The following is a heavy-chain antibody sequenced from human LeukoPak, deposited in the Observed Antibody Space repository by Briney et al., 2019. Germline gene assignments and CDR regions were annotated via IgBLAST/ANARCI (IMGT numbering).Heavy chain of an antibody. D-gene: IGHD5/OR15-5a*01. J-gene: IGHJ6*03. CDR2: IFHSGST. CDR3: AREKDSIVSTARMDV. CDR1: GDSISRNS. Sequence: SETLSLTRTVSGDSISRNSWSWIRQPPGKGLEWIGYIFHSGSTKYNPSLKSRVTISVDTSKNQFSLNLTSVTAADTAVYYCAREKDSIVSTARMDVWGRGTTVTVSS. V-gene: IGHV4-59*01.